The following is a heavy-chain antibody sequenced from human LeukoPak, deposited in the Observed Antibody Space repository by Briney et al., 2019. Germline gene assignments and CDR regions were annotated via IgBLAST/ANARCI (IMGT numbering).Heavy chain of an antibody. CDR3: AREGLRGYSSSRDAFDI. D-gene: IGHD6-6*01. J-gene: IGHJ3*02. V-gene: IGHV4-61*02. Sequence: PLETLSLTCTVSGGSISSGSYYGSWIRQPAGKGLEWIGRIYTSGSTNYNPSLKSRVTISVDTSKNQFSLKLSSVTAADTAVYYCAREGLRGYSSSRDAFDIWGQGTMVTVSS. CDR2: IYTSGST. CDR1: GGSISSGSYY.